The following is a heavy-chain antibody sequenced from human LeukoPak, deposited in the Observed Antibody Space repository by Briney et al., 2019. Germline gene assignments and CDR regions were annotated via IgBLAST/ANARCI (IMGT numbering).Heavy chain of an antibody. J-gene: IGHJ6*03. CDR1: GFMFSSYG. CDR2: IRYDGSNK. Sequence: GGSLRLSCVASGFMFSSYGMHWVRQAPGKGLEWVAFIRYDGSNKYYADSVKGRFTISRDNSKNTLYLQMNSLRAEDTAVYYCAKAFNYYYYYYMDVWGKGTTVTISS. CDR3: AKAFNYYYYYYMDV. V-gene: IGHV3-30*02.